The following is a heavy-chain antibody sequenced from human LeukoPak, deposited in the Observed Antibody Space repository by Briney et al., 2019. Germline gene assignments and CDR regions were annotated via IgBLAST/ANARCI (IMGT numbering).Heavy chain of an antibody. J-gene: IGHJ1*01. CDR1: GGSISSSNW. D-gene: IGHD6-19*01. CDR2: IYHSGST. V-gene: IGHV4-4*02. CDR3: ARGGWYPESFQH. Sequence: PSETLSLTCAVSGGSISSSNWWSWVRQPPGKGLEWIGEIYHSGSTNYNPSLKSRVTISVDTSKNQFSLKLSSVTAADTAVYYCARGGWYPESFQHWGQGALVTVSS.